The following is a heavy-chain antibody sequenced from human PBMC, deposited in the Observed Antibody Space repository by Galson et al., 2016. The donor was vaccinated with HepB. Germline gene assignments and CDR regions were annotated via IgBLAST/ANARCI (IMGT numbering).Heavy chain of an antibody. V-gene: IGHV3-23*01. J-gene: IGHJ4*02. CDR2: ISGNGGSA. D-gene: IGHD4-11*01. CDR1: GFTFSTYW. Sequence: SLRLSCAASGFTFSTYWMNWVRQAPGKGLEWVSFISGNGGSAYYGDSVKGRFSISRDNSRNTVFLQMNSLRVDDTAVYFCAKDDSYYFDHWGQGVLVIVSS. CDR3: AKDDSYYFDH.